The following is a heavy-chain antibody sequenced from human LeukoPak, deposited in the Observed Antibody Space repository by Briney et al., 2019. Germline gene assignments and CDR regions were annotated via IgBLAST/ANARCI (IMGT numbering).Heavy chain of an antibody. CDR3: AKCSASYYNDAFDI. CDR1: GFTFNNYA. D-gene: IGHD3-10*02. CDR2: IRGGGGRT. V-gene: IGHV3-23*01. J-gene: IGHJ3*02. Sequence: GGSLRLSCAASGFTFNNYAMNWVRQAPGKGLEWLSYIRGGGGRTRYSDSAKGRFTISRDNSKNMLYLQMNSLRAEDTAIYYCAKCSASYYNDAFDIWGRGTMVTVSS.